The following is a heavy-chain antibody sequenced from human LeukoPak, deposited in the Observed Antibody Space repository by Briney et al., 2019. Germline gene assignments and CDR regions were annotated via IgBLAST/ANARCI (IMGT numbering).Heavy chain of an antibody. CDR2: INPNSGGT. J-gene: IGHJ4*02. V-gene: IGHV1-2*02. CDR1: GYTFTGYY. Sequence: ASVKVSCKASGYTFTGYYMHWVRQAPGQGLEWMGWINPNSGGTNYAQKFQGRVTITRNTSTSTAYMELSSLGSEDTAVYYCARSIYDSSGEWGQGTLVTVSS. D-gene: IGHD3-22*01. CDR3: ARSIYDSSGE.